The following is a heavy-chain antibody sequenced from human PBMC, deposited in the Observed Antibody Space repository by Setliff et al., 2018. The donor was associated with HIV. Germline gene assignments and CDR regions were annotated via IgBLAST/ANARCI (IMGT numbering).Heavy chain of an antibody. V-gene: IGHV3-9*01. J-gene: IGHJ5*02. CDR3: AALSLRTNSVYGIISTRFDP. CDR2: ISWNSGSI. Sequence: GGSLRLSCAASGFTFDDYATHWVRQAPGKGLEWVSGISWNSGSIGYVGSVWGRFTISRDNAKNSLYLQMNSLRADDTAVYYCAALSLRTNSVYGIISTRFDPWGQGTLVTVSS. D-gene: IGHD2-8*01. CDR1: GFTFDDYA.